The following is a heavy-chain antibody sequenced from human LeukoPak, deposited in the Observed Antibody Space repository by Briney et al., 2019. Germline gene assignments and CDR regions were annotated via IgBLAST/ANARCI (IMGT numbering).Heavy chain of an antibody. D-gene: IGHD1-26*01. J-gene: IGHJ4*02. Sequence: GGSLRLSCAVSGFTFSGYAMSWVRQAPGKGLEWVSVINDSGGSTYYADSVKGRFTISRDKSKNTVYLQMNSLRAEDTAVYYCARGSGGGSYRPFDYWDQGTRVTVSS. CDR2: INDSGGST. V-gene: IGHV3-23*01. CDR3: ARGSGGGSYRPFDY. CDR1: GFTFSGYA.